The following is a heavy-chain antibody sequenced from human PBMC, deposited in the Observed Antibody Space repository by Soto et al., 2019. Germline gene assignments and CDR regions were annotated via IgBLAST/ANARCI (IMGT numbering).Heavy chain of an antibody. CDR1: GFTGSTYW. V-gene: IGHV3-7*04. Sequence: EVQLVESGGDLVQPGGSLRLSCAASGFTGSTYWMTWVRQAPGTGLEWVASIKQDGSGEYYVDSVKGRFTISRDNAKTSLYLQMNSLRAEDTAVYYCARVAATGRGTDYWGQGTLVTVSS. J-gene: IGHJ4*02. D-gene: IGHD6-13*01. CDR3: ARVAATGRGTDY. CDR2: IKQDGSGE.